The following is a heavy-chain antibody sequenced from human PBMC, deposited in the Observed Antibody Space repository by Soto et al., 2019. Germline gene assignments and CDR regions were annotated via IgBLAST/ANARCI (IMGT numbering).Heavy chain of an antibody. CDR1: GFTFSNFV. Sequence: VRSLRLSCAASGFTFSNFVMHWVRQAPGKGLEWVAATSYDGKNKDHADSVKGRFTISRDNSKNTLYLQMNSLRHEDTAVYFCARERAIAATGIFYYWGQGTLVTVSS. J-gene: IGHJ4*02. V-gene: IGHV3-30*04. D-gene: IGHD6-13*01. CDR3: ARERAIAATGIFYY. CDR2: TSYDGKNK.